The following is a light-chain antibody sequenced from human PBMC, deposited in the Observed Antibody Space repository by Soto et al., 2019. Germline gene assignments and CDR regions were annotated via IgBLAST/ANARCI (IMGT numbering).Light chain of an antibody. CDR1: HSVSSY. CDR3: QQSDNRPWT. Sequence: EIALTQSPSTLSLSPGERATLSCRASHSVSSYLAWYQQKPGRAPRLLIYDTSKRATGIPARFSGSGSGTDFTLTISSLEPEDFAVYYCQQSDNRPWTFGGGTKVEIK. V-gene: IGKV3-11*01. CDR2: DTS. J-gene: IGKJ4*01.